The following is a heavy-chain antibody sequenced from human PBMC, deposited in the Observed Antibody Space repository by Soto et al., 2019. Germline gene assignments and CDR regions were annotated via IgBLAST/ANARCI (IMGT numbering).Heavy chain of an antibody. J-gene: IGHJ6*02. CDR2: MNPNSGNT. D-gene: IGHD3-10*02. Sequence: QVQLVQSGAEVKKPGASVKVSCKASGYTFTSYDINWVRQATGQGLEWMGWMNPNSGNTGYAQKFQGRVTMTRNTSISTAYMELSSLRSEDTAVYYCARGQPADYFVRDYSYYGMDVWGQGTTVTVS. V-gene: IGHV1-8*01. CDR3: ARGQPADYFVRDYSYYGMDV. CDR1: GYTFTSYD.